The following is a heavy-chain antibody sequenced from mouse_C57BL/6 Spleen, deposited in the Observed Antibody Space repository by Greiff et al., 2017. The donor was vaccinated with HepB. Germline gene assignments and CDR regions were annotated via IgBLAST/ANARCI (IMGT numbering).Heavy chain of an antibody. V-gene: IGHV5-6*02. CDR3: AREASITTVVATNFDV. CDR2: ISSGGSYT. D-gene: IGHD1-1*01. Sequence: EVMLVESGGDLVKPGGSLKLSCAASGFTFSSYGMSWVRQTPDKRLEWVATISSGGSYTYYPDSVKGRFTISRDNAKNTLYLQMSSLKSEDTAMYDCAREASITTVVATNFDVWGTGTTVTVSS. J-gene: IGHJ1*03. CDR1: GFTFSSYG.